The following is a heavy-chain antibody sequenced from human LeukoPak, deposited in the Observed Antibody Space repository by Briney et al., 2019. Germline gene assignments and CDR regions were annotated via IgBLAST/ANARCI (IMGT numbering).Heavy chain of an antibody. CDR2: IYYSGGT. CDR1: GGSISSSSYY. V-gene: IGHV4-39*01. CDR3: ATYSYSSSWYGHDY. D-gene: IGHD6-13*01. Sequence: PSETLSLTCTVSGGSISSSSYYWGWIRLPPGKGLGWIGSIYYSGGTYYNPSLKSRVTISVDTSKNQFSLKLSSVTAADTAVYYCATYSYSSSWYGHDYWGQGTLVTVSS. J-gene: IGHJ4*02.